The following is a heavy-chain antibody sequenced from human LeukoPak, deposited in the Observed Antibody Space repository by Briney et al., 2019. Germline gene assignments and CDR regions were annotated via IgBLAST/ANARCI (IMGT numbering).Heavy chain of an antibody. CDR3: ARGRAAADN. D-gene: IGHD6-13*01. J-gene: IGHJ4*02. CDR2: IYHSGST. CDR1: GGSISSSNW. Sequence: SETLSLTCAVSGGSISSSNWWSWVRQPPGEGLEWIGEIYHSGSTNYNPSLKSRVTISVDTSKNQFSLKLSSVTAADTAVYYCARGRAAADNWGQGTLVTVSS. V-gene: IGHV4-4*02.